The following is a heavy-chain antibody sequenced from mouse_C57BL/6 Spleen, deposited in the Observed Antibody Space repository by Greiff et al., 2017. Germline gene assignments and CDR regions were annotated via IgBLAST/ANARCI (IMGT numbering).Heavy chain of an antibody. J-gene: IGHJ2*02. CDR1: GFTFSDYG. CDR3: ASRLYYFDY. Sequence: EVMLVESGGGLVKPGGSLKLSCAASGFTFSDYGMHWVRQAPEKGLEWVAYISSGSSTIYYADTVKGRFTISRDNAKNTLFLQMSDLRSEYTSMNYCASRLYYFDYWGQGTSLTVSS. V-gene: IGHV5-17*01. CDR2: ISSGSSTI. D-gene: IGHD6-1*01.